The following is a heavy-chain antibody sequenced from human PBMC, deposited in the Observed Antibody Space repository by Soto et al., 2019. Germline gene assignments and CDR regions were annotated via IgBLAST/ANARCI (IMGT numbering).Heavy chain of an antibody. D-gene: IGHD2-2*01. Sequence: EVQLLESGGGLVQPGGSLRLSCTASGFAFSSYAMNWVRQAPGKGLEGVSGIVDTGGRTFYADSVKGRFTISRDNAKNTLYLEMNSLRAEDTAIYYCAPVPAASSYYNTDVWGQGTTVTVSS. CDR3: APVPAASSYYNTDV. V-gene: IGHV3-23*01. CDR2: IVDTGGRT. CDR1: GFAFSSYA. J-gene: IGHJ6*02.